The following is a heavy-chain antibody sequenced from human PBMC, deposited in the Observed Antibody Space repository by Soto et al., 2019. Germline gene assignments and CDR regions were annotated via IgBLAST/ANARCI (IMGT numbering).Heavy chain of an antibody. CDR1: GGSISSSSYY. D-gene: IGHD6-13*01. CDR2: IYYSGST. CDR3: ARDRSTKAAAGLYYYYYGMDV. J-gene: IGHJ6*02. Sequence: SETLSLTCTVSGGSISSSSYYWGWIRQPPGKGLEWIGSIYYSGSTYYNPSLKSRVTISVDTSKNQFSPKLSSVTAADTAVYYCARDRSTKAAAGLYYYYYGMDVWGQGTTVT. V-gene: IGHV4-39*02.